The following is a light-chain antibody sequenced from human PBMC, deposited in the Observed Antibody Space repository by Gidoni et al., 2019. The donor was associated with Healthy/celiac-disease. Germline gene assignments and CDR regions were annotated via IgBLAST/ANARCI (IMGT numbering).Light chain of an antibody. J-gene: IGKJ4*01. CDR1: QDISNY. CDR3: EQYDNLPLT. CDR2: DAS. V-gene: IGKV1-33*01. Sequence: DIQMTQSPSSRSASVGDRVTITCQASQDISNYLNWYQQKPGKAPKLLIYDASNLETGVPSRFSGSGSGTDFTFTISSLQPEDIATYYWEQYDNLPLTFGGGTRVEIK.